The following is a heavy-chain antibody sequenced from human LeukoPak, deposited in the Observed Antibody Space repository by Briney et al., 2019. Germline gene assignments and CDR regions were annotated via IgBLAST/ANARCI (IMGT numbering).Heavy chain of an antibody. CDR2: IYYSGST. CDR1: GGSISSSSYY. J-gene: IGHJ4*02. Sequence: SETLSLTCTVSGGSISSSSYYWGWIRQPPGKGLEWIGSIYYSGSTYYNPSLKSRVTISVDTSKNQFSLKLSSVTAADTAVYYCARPEIDCSSTSCYDYWGQGTLVTVSS. V-gene: IGHV4-39*01. CDR3: ARPEIDCSSTSCYDY. D-gene: IGHD2-2*01.